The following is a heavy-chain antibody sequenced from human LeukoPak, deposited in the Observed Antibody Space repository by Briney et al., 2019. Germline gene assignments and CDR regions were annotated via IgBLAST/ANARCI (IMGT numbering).Heavy chain of an antibody. J-gene: IGHJ4*02. CDR2: IYSGGST. CDR1: RFSVIYNY. V-gene: IGHV3-53*05. CDR3: AIATLDN. Sequence: GGSLRLSCAASRFSVIYNYISSVRQAPGKGLEWVSVIYSGGSTKYADSVKARFTISRDNSKNTRSLQMNSMRAEDTVVYFRAIATLDNWGQGILVTVSS.